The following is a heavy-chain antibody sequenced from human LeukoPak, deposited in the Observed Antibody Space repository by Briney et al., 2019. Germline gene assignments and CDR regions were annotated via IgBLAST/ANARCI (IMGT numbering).Heavy chain of an antibody. CDR3: ARDGSGRSDWFDP. D-gene: IGHD3-10*01. CDR1: GFTLIDYY. V-gene: IGHV3-11*01. Sequence: GGSLRLSCAASGFTLIDYYMSWIRPAPGKGLEWVSYISSSGSTIYYADSVKGRFTLSRDNAKNPLYLQMNRRRAEDTAVYYCARDGSGRSDWFDPWGQGTLVTVSS. CDR2: ISSSGSTI. J-gene: IGHJ5*02.